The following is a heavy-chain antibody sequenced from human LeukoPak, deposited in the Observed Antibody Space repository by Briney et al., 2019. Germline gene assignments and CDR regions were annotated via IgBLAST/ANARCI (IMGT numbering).Heavy chain of an antibody. V-gene: IGHV4-34*01. Sequence: PSETLSLTCAVYGGSFSGYYWSWIRQPPGKGLEWIGEINHSGSTYYNPSLKSRVTISVDTSKNQFSLKLSSVTAADTAVYYCARETYYDILTGFGWFDPWGQGTLVTVSS. CDR2: INHSGST. CDR1: GGSFSGYY. CDR3: ARETYYDILTGFGWFDP. D-gene: IGHD3-9*01. J-gene: IGHJ5*02.